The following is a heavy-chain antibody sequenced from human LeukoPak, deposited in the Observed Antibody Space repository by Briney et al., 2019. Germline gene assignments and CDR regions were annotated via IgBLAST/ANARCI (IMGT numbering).Heavy chain of an antibody. D-gene: IGHD6-19*01. V-gene: IGHV3-66*01. CDR3: AKVGAVAAVEN. J-gene: IGHJ4*02. CDR1: GFTVSSEY. CDR2: IYTGETT. Sequence: GGSLRLSCAASGFTVSSEYMSWVRQAPGKGLECVSVIYTGETTYYADSVKGRFTISRDNSKNTLYLQMDGLRVEDTAVYYCAKVGAVAAVENWGQGTLVTVSS.